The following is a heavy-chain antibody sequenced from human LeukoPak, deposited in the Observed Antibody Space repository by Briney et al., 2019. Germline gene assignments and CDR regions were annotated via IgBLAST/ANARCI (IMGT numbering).Heavy chain of an antibody. V-gene: IGHV4-59*08. J-gene: IGHJ4*02. Sequence: SETLSLTCTVSGGSLSSYYWSWIRQPPGKGLEWIGYIYYSGSTNYNPSLKSRVTISVDTSKNQFSLKLSSVTAADTAVYYCARHEDDFWSGYYFDYWGQGTLVTVSS. CDR1: GGSLSSYY. CDR3: ARHEDDFWSGYYFDY. D-gene: IGHD3-3*01. CDR2: IYYSGST.